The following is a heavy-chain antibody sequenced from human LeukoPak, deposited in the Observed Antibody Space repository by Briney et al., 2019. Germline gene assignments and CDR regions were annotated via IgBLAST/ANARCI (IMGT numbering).Heavy chain of an antibody. V-gene: IGHV3-23*01. Sequence: GGSLRLSCAASGFTFSSYALSWVRQAPGKGLEWVSAISGSGGSTYYADSVKGRFTISRDNSKNTLDLQMNSLRAEDTAIYYCAKASSMTWYFDLWGRGTLVTVSS. D-gene: IGHD2/OR15-2a*01. CDR2: ISGSGGST. CDR3: AKASSMTWYFDL. CDR1: GFTFSSYA. J-gene: IGHJ2*01.